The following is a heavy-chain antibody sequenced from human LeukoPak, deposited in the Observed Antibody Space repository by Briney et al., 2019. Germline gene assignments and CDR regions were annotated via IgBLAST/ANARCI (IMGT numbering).Heavy chain of an antibody. CDR1: GGSISSYY. V-gene: IGHV4-59*01. J-gene: IGHJ4*02. D-gene: IGHD1-7*01. Sequence: SETLSLTCTVSGGSISSYYWSWIRQPPGKGLEWIGYIYYGGSTKYNPSLKSRVTISVDASKTQFSLKLNSVTAADTAMYYCARGSRELYYFDCWGQGTLVTVSS. CDR2: IYYGGST. CDR3: ARGSRELYYFDC.